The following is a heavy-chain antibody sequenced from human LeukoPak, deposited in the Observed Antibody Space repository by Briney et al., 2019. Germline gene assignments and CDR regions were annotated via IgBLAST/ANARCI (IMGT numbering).Heavy chain of an antibody. CDR2: INGDGTKT. Sequence: GGSLRPSCAGSGFIFSSNWMHWVRQAPGKGLVWVSRINGDGTKTNYADSVKGRFTVSRDNAKNTLFLQMNSVRAEDTAVYYCAREGPLDYWGQGTLVTVSS. V-gene: IGHV3-74*01. J-gene: IGHJ4*02. CDR3: AREGPLDY. CDR1: GFIFSSNW.